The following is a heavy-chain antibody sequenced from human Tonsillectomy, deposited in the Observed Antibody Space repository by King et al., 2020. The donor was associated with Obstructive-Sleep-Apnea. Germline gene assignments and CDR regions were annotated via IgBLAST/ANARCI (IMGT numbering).Heavy chain of an antibody. D-gene: IGHD3-9*01. J-gene: IGHJ4*02. CDR3: ARDATRYDILTGYSSYYFDY. V-gene: IGHV3-21*01. Sequence: VQLVESGGGLVKPGGSLRLSCAASGFTFSSYSMNWVRQAPGKGLEWVSSISSSSSYIYYADSVKGRFTISRDNAKNSLYLQMNSLRAEDTAVYYCARDATRYDILTGYSSYYFDYWGQGTLVTVSS. CDR2: ISSSSSYI. CDR1: GFTFSSYS.